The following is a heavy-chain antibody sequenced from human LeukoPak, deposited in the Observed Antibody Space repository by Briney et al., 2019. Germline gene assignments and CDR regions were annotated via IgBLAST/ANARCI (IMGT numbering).Heavy chain of an antibody. V-gene: IGHV4-61*02. J-gene: IGHJ5*02. Sequence: PSETLSLTCTVSGGSISSGNYYWSWIRQPPGKGLEWIGRIYTSGGTSGSTYYNPSLKSRVTISVDTSKNQFSLKLSSVTAADTAVYYCAWGDSSGYPFDPWGQGTLVTVSS. CDR2: IYTSGGTSGST. CDR1: GGSISSGNYY. CDR3: AWGDSSGYPFDP. D-gene: IGHD3-22*01.